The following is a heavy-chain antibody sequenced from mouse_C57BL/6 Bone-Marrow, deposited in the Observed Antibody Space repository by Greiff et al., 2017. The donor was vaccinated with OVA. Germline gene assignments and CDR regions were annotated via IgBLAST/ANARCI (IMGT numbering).Heavy chain of an antibody. D-gene: IGHD2-1*01. CDR2: IDPETGGT. V-gene: IGHV1-15*01. Sequence: QLQQSGAELVRPGASVTLSCKASGYPFPDYEMHWVKQTPVHGLDWIGAIDPETGGTAYNQKFKGKAILTADKSSSTAYMELRSLTSEDSAVYYCTFLLWSVYWGQGTTLTVSS. CDR3: TFLLWSVY. CDR1: GYPFPDYE. J-gene: IGHJ2*01.